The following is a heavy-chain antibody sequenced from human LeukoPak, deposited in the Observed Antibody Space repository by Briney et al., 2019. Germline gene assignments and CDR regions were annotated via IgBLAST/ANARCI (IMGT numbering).Heavy chain of an antibody. Sequence: PSETLSLTCTVSGYSISSGYYWGWIRQPPGKGLEWIGSIYHRGSTYYNPSLKSRVTISVGTSKNQFSLKLSSVTAADTAVYYCARVSNPHCSGGSCYHTFDYWGQGTLVTVSS. V-gene: IGHV4-38-2*02. CDR2: IYHRGST. CDR1: GYSISSGYY. D-gene: IGHD2-15*01. J-gene: IGHJ4*02. CDR3: ARVSNPHCSGGSCYHTFDY.